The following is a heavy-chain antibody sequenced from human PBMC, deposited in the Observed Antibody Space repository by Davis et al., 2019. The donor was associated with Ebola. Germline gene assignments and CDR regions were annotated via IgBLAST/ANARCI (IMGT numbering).Heavy chain of an antibody. Sequence: ASVKVSCKASGYTFTSYGISWVRQAPGQGLEWMGWISAYNGNTNYAQKLQGRVTMTTDTSTSTAYMELRSLRSDDTAVYYCARALRYSSSYYYSYYYGMDVWGQGTTVTVSS. V-gene: IGHV1-18*01. J-gene: IGHJ6*02. D-gene: IGHD6-13*01. CDR2: ISAYNGNT. CDR1: GYTFTSYG. CDR3: ARALRYSSSYYYSYYYGMDV.